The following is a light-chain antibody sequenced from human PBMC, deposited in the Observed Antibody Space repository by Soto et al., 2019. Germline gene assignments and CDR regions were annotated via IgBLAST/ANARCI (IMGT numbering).Light chain of an antibody. CDR3: QVRDVWPS. J-gene: IGKJ1*01. Sequence: IVLTQSPATLSLSPGERAALSCRASQSVSTSLAWYQHKPGQAPRLIIYDASKSAPGIPARFSGSGSGTDFTLTISSLEPEDFAVYYCQVRDVWPSFGQGTKVEI. CDR1: QSVSTS. V-gene: IGKV3-11*01. CDR2: DAS.